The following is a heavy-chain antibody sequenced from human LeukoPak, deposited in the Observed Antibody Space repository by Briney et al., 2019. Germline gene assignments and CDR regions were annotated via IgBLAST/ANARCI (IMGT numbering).Heavy chain of an antibody. CDR1: GYIFTVYH. Sequence: ASVKVSCKASGYIFTVYHMHWVRQAPGQGLEWMGWINPNSGDTNYAQKFQGRVTMTRDTSISTAYMELSRLRSDDTAVYYCARGLRDDYYYYYYMDVWGKGTTVTVSS. V-gene: IGHV1-2*02. CDR3: ARGLRDDYYYYYYMDV. CDR2: INPNSGDT. J-gene: IGHJ6*03.